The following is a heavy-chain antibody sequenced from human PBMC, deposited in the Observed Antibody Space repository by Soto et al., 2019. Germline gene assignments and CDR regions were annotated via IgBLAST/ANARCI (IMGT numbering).Heavy chain of an antibody. D-gene: IGHD3-10*01. V-gene: IGHV4-59*01. J-gene: IGHJ4*02. Sequence: PSEILSLTCTVSGCSISSYYWSWIRQPPGKGLEWIGYIYYSGSTNYNPSLKSRVTISVDTSKNQFSLKLSSVTAADTAVYYCARAPRGNYGYPSYFDYWGQGTLVTVSS. CDR1: GCSISSYY. CDR3: ARAPRGNYGYPSYFDY. CDR2: IYYSGST.